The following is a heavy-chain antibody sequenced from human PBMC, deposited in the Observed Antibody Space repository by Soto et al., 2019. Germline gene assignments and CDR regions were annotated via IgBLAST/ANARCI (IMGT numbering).Heavy chain of an antibody. Sequence: GGSLRLSCAASGFTFSSYAMHWVRQAPGKGLEWVAVISYDGSNKYYADSVKGRFTISRDNSKNTLYLQMNSLRAEDTAVYYCARDQDYEGFGPAIYWGQGTLVTVSS. CDR3: ARDQDYEGFGPAIY. D-gene: IGHD4-17*01. V-gene: IGHV3-30-3*01. J-gene: IGHJ4*02. CDR1: GFTFSSYA. CDR2: ISYDGSNK.